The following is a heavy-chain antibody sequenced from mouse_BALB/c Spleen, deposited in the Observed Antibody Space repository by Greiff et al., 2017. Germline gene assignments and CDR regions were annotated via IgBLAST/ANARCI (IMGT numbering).Heavy chain of an antibody. CDR2: INSNGGST. Sequence: EVQVVESGGGLVQPGGSLKLSCAASGFTFSSYGMSWVRQTPDKRLELVATINSNGGSTYYPDSVKGRFTISRDNAKNTLYLQMSSLKSEDTAMYYCARDQGYYGSSYLDYWGQGTTLTVSS. J-gene: IGHJ2*01. CDR3: ARDQGYYGSSYLDY. D-gene: IGHD1-1*01. V-gene: IGHV5-6-3*01. CDR1: GFTFSSYG.